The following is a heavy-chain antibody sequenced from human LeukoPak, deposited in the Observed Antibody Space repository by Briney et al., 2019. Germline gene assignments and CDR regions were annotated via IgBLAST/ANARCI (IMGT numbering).Heavy chain of an antibody. J-gene: IGHJ4*02. Sequence: SETLSLTCTVSGGSISSYYWSWIRQPPGKGLEWIGSIYYSGSTYYNPSLKSRVTISVDTSKNQFSLKLSSVTAADTAVYYCARRAYYYDSSHFDYWGQGTLVTVSS. CDR2: IYYSGST. V-gene: IGHV4-59*05. CDR3: ARRAYYYDSSHFDY. CDR1: GGSISSYY. D-gene: IGHD3-22*01.